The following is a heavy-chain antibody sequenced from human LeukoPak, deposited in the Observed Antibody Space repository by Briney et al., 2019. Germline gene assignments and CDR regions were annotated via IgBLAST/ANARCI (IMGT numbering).Heavy chain of an antibody. CDR2: ISDSGDYT. CDR1: GFTFSSYA. J-gene: IGHJ4*02. Sequence: GGSLTLSCAGSGFTFSSYAMSWVRQAPGQGLEWVSVISDSGDYTSYADSVRGRFTISRDNSRNTLYLQMISLRPGDTAVYYCAKDTSIGKYCTNGVCSPFDYWGKGTLVTVSS. CDR3: AKDTSIGKYCTNGVCSPFDY. V-gene: IGHV3-23*01. D-gene: IGHD2-8*01.